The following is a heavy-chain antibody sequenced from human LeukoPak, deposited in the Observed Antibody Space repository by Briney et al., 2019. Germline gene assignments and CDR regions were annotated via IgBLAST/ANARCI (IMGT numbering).Heavy chain of an antibody. J-gene: IGHJ5*02. Sequence: PGGSLRLSCAASGFTLSSYEMNWVRRAPGKGLEWVSYISSSGSTKYYADSVKGRFTISRDNAKNSLYLQMNSLRAEDTAVYYCARESVDWFDPWGQGTLVTVSS. CDR3: ARESVDWFDP. V-gene: IGHV3-48*03. CDR1: GFTLSSYE. CDR2: ISSSGSTK.